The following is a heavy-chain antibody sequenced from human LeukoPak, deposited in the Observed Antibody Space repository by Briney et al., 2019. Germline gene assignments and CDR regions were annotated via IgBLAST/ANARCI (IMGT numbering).Heavy chain of an antibody. J-gene: IGHJ4*02. CDR1: GGSLSGYY. V-gene: IGHV4-34*01. D-gene: IGHD3-22*01. Sequence: SETLSLTCAVYGGSLSGYYWSWIRQPPGKGLEWIGEINHSGSTNYNPSLKSRVTISVDTSKNQFSLKLSSVTAADTAVYYCARGQLVPYYYDSSGYYTYYFDYWGQGTLVTVSS. CDR3: ARGQLVPYYYDSSGYYTYYFDY. CDR2: INHSGST.